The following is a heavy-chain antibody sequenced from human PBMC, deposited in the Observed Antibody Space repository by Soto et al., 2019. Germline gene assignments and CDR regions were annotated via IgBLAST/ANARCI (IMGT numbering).Heavy chain of an antibody. CDR3: AGGADDSNY. CDR1: GFTFSTYW. Sequence: EVQLVESGGGLVQPGGSLRLACDVSGFTFSTYWMNWVRQSPGKGLELVANIKPDGSQKTYVDSVKGRFTISRDHAKKSVYLQMTSRRVEDSAVYYCAGGADDSNYWCQGTLVTVSS. D-gene: IGHD1-26*01. CDR2: IKPDGSQK. J-gene: IGHJ4*02. V-gene: IGHV3-7*01.